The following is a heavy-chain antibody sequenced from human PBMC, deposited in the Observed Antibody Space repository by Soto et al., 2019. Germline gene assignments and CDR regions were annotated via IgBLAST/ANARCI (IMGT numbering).Heavy chain of an antibody. CDR2: IGTRGNYI. V-gene: IGHV3-21*01. D-gene: IGHD2-21*02. CDR3: ARLVGLGEHCGADCYYYFDS. J-gene: IGHJ4*02. CDR1: GFTFSSYT. Sequence: EVQLVESGGGLVKPGGSLRLSCAASGFTFSSYTMNWVRQAPGRGLEWVSSIGTRGNYIKYADSVKGRFTISRDNAKNLLYLQMNSLRGEDTAVYYCARLVGLGEHCGADCYYYFDSWGQGTLVTVSS.